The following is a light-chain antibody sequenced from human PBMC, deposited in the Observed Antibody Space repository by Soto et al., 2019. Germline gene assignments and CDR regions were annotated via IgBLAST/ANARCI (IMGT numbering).Light chain of an antibody. CDR1: QSVNSN. V-gene: IGKV3-15*01. CDR2: ETS. CDR3: QQYNNWSPLT. Sequence: EIVMPQSPATLSVSPGEGGTLSCRASQSVNSNLAWYQQKPGQAPRLLIYETSTRATGVPVRFSGSGSGTEFTLTISSLQSDDLAVYYCQQYNNWSPLTVGGGTKVDIK. J-gene: IGKJ4*01.